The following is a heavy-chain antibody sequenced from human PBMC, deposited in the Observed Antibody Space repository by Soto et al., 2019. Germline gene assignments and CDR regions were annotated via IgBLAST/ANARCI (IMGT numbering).Heavy chain of an antibody. CDR1: GYSFTSYW. V-gene: IGHV5-10-1*01. D-gene: IGHD1-26*01. CDR2: IDPSDSYT. Sequence: GESLKISCKGSGYSFTSYWISWVRQMPGKGLEWMGRIDPSDSYTNYSPSFQGHVTISADKSISTAYLQWSSLKASDTAMYYCARTTSGSYDSPAQEFDYWGQGTLVTLSS. CDR3: ARTTSGSYDSPAQEFDY. J-gene: IGHJ4*02.